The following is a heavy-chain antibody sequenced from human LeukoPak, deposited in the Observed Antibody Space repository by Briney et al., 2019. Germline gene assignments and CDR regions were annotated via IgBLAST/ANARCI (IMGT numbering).Heavy chain of an antibody. J-gene: IGHJ4*02. V-gene: IGHV3-30-3*01. CDR3: ASVGYYFDY. Sequence: GGSLRLSCAASGFTFSSYAMHWVRQAPGKGLEWVAVISYDGSNKYYADSVKGRFTISRDNAKNSLYLQMDSLRAEDTAVYYCASVGYYFDYWGQGTLVTVSS. CDR2: ISYDGSNK. D-gene: IGHD1-26*01. CDR1: GFTFSSYA.